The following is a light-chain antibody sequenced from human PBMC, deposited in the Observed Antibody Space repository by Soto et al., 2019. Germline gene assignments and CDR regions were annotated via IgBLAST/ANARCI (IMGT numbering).Light chain of an antibody. CDR1: SSNIGNNY. V-gene: IGLV1-51*01. CDR2: DND. Sequence: QSVLTQPPSVSAAPGQMVTISCSGSSSNIGNNYVSWYRHLPGAAPKLLIYDNDKRPSGIPDRFSGSKSGTSATLGITGLQTGDEADYYCGTWDSSLSAGVFGGGTQLTVL. J-gene: IGLJ2*01. CDR3: GTWDSSLSAGV.